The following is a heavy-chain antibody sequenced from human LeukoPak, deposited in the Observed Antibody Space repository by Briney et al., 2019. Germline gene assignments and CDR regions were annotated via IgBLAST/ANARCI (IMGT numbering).Heavy chain of an antibody. D-gene: IGHD1-26*01. J-gene: IGHJ4*02. V-gene: IGHV3-15*01. CDR2: IKSKSDGGTT. CDR3: TRDGSGTGFDD. CDR1: GFTFSNAW. Sequence: PGGSLRLSCAASGFTFSNAWMNWVGQAPGKGLEWVGRIKSKSDGGTTDYAAPVKGRFTISRDDSKNTLYLQMNSLKSEDTAVYYCTRDGSGTGFDDWGQGTLVTVSS.